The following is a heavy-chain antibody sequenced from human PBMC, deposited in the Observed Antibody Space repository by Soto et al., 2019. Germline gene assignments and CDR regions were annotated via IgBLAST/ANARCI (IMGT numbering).Heavy chain of an antibody. V-gene: IGHV3-21*01. Sequence: GGSLRLSCAASGFTFSSYSMNWVRQAPGKGLEWVSSISSSSSYIYYADSVKGRFTISRDNAKNSLYLQMNSLRAEDTAVYYCARVGGGYQLLHAFDIWGQGTMVTVSS. D-gene: IGHD2-2*01. CDR2: ISSSSSYI. CDR3: ARVGGGYQLLHAFDI. CDR1: GFTFSSYS. J-gene: IGHJ3*02.